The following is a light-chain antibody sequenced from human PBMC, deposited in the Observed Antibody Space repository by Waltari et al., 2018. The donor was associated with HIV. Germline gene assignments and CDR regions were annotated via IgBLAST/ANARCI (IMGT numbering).Light chain of an antibody. Sequence: DIQMTQSPSSLSASVGDRVTITCQASQAISNYLIWYQQKPGKAPKLLIYDASKLETGVPSRFSGSRSGTYFTFTISSLQPEDIATYYCQQYDNLPITFGQGTRLEIK. CDR1: QAISNY. CDR2: DAS. J-gene: IGKJ5*01. CDR3: QQYDNLPIT. V-gene: IGKV1-33*01.